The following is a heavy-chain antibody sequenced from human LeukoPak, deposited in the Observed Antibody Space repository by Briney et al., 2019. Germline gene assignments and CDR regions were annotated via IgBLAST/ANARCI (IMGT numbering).Heavy chain of an antibody. J-gene: IGHJ6*03. Sequence: GGSLRLPCAASGFTFSSYSMNWVRQAPGKGLEWVSYISSSSSTIYYADFVKGRFTISRDNAKNSLYLQMNSLRAEDTAVYYCARMGRGAAPRPTYYYYYYMDVWGKGTTVTVSS. D-gene: IGHD1-26*01. CDR2: ISSSSSTI. CDR3: ARMGRGAAPRPTYYYYYYMDV. V-gene: IGHV3-48*04. CDR1: GFTFSSYS.